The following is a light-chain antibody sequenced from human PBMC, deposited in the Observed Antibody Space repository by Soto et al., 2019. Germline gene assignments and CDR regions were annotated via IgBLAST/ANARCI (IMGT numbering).Light chain of an antibody. V-gene: IGLV1-51*02. Sequence: QSVLTQPPSVSAAPGRTVTISCSGSRSNLENTYVSWYQHLPGTAPKLLIYENDKRPSGIPDRFSGSNSGTSATLGITGLQTGDEADYYCVTWDTSLSAGVFGGGTKLTVL. CDR2: END. J-gene: IGLJ3*02. CDR3: VTWDTSLSAGV. CDR1: RSNLENTY.